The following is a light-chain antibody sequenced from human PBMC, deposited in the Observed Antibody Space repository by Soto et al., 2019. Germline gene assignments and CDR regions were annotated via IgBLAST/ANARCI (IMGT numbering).Light chain of an antibody. J-gene: IGLJ3*02. CDR3: STWHDSHVM. V-gene: IGLV1-44*01. CDR1: SFNIGTYT. Sequence: QAVLTQPPSVSGTPGQTVTLSCSGSSFNIGTYTVNWYQQLPGTAPRLLIYSNTQRPSGVPDRFSGSKSGTSASLAISGLQSEDEGDYYCSTWHDSHVMFGGGTKLTVL. CDR2: SNT.